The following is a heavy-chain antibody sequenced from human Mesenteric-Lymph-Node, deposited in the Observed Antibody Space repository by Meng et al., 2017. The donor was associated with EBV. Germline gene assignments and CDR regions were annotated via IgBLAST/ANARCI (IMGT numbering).Heavy chain of an antibody. Sequence: LQESGHGRVKPSGPLSLTCAVAGGSISSDNWWTWVRQPQGKGLEWIGEIHHSGATNYNPSLKSRVTISVDKSKNQFSLKLSSVTAADAAVYFCASVIYGSGLNSWFDPWGHGTLVTVSS. CDR3: ASVIYGSGLNSWFDP. CDR1: GGSISSDNW. V-gene: IGHV4-4*02. J-gene: IGHJ5*02. D-gene: IGHD3-10*01. CDR2: IHHSGAT.